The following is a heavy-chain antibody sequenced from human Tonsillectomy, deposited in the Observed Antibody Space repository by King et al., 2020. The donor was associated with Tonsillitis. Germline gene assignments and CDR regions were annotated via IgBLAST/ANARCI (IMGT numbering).Heavy chain of an antibody. CDR2: ISYDGSNK. Sequence: VQLVESGGGVVQPGRSLRLSCAASGFTFSSYGMHWVRQAPGKGLEWVAVISYDGSNKYYADSVKGRFTISRDNSKNTLYLQMNSLRAEDTAVYYCAKDDSQYYVTWTGTPGGIAVWRPGTTVSVSS. CDR1: GFTFSSYG. CDR3: AKDDSQYYVTWTGTPGGIAV. D-gene: IGHD3-9*01. V-gene: IGHV3-30*18. J-gene: IGHJ6*02.